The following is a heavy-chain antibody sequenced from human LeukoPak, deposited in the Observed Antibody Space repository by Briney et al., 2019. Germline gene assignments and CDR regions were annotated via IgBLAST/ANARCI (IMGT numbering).Heavy chain of an antibody. CDR3: ARPYCSSTSCYSDAFDI. CDR2: IYTSGST. Sequence: SETLSLTCTVSGGSISSYYWSWIRQPPGKGLEWIGYIYTSGSTNYNPSLKSRGTISVDTSKNQFSLKLSSVTAADTAVYYCARPYCSSTSCYSDAFDIWGQGTMVTVSS. V-gene: IGHV4-4*09. CDR1: GGSISSYY. D-gene: IGHD2-2*02. J-gene: IGHJ3*02.